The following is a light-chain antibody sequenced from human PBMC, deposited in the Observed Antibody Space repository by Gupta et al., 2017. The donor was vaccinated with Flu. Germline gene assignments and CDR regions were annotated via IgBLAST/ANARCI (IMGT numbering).Light chain of an antibody. CDR2: DAS. Sequence: ELVLTQSPATLSLSPGERATLSCRASQDINDYLAWYQQRPGQAPSLLIYDASNRATGIPARFGASGSGTDFTLTISGLEPEDFAVYFCQQRFNWPRTFGGGTKVEI. J-gene: IGKJ4*01. V-gene: IGKV3-11*01. CDR1: QDINDY. CDR3: QQRFNWPRT.